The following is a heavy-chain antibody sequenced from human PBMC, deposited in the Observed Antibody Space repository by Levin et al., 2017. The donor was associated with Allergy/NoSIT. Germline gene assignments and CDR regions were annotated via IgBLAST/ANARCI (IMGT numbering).Heavy chain of an antibody. D-gene: IGHD2-21*01. Sequence: GESLKISCADSGFTFNNYWMAWVRQVSGKGLEWVANINQDGSQKSYVDSVKGRFTISRDNAKNSLYLQMNNLRAEDTAMYYCARDPGYSAFASWGQGTLVTVSS. CDR1: GFTFNNYW. CDR3: ARDPGYSAFAS. J-gene: IGHJ4*02. V-gene: IGHV3-7*01. CDR2: INQDGSQK.